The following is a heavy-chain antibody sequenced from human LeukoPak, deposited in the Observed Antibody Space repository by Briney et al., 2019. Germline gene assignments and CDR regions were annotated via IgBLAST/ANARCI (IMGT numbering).Heavy chain of an antibody. CDR3: ARDRYYDYVWGSYRPYYFDY. D-gene: IGHD3-16*02. CDR2: IKQDGSEK. CDR1: GFTFSSYW. V-gene: IGHV3-7*01. Sequence: TGGSLRLSCAASGFTFSSYWMSWVRQAPGKGLEWVANIKQDGSEKYYVDSVKGRFTISRDNAKNSLYLQMNSLRAEDTAVYYCARDRYYDYVWGSYRPYYFDYWGQGTLVTVSS. J-gene: IGHJ4*02.